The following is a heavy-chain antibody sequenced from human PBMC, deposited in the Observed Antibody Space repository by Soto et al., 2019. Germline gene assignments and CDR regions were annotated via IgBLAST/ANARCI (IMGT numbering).Heavy chain of an antibody. Sequence: ASVKVSCKASGYTFTSYGISWVRQAPGQGLEWMGWISAYNGNTNYAQKLQGRVTMTTDTSTSTAYMELRSLRSDDTAVYYCARDKVVSRSYYYGGMDVWGQGTTVTVSS. V-gene: IGHV1-18*04. CDR1: GYTFTSYG. D-gene: IGHD6-6*01. CDR2: ISAYNGNT. CDR3: ARDKVVSRSYYYGGMDV. J-gene: IGHJ6*02.